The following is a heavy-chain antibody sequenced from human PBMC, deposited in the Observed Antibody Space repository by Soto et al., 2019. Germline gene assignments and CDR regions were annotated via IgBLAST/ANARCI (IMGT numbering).Heavy chain of an antibody. CDR3: ARGTGLAAAFDI. V-gene: IGHV3-30-3*01. CDR1: GFTFSSYA. CDR2: ISYEGSNK. D-gene: IGHD6-19*01. Sequence: QVQLVESGGGVVQPGRSLRLSCAASGFTFSSYAMHWVRQAPGKGLEWVAVISYEGSNKYYADSVKGRFTISRDNSKNTLYLQMNSLRAEDTAVYYCARGTGLAAAFDIWGQGTMVTVSS. J-gene: IGHJ3*02.